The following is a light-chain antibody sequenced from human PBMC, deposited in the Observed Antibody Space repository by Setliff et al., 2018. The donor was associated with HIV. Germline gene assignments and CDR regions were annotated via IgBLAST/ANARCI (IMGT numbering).Light chain of an antibody. V-gene: IGLV3-21*04. CDR2: YDH. CDR3: QVWDSSSDHCV. Sequence: SYELAQRPSVSVAPGKTARITCGGDNIGIKSVHWYQQKPGQAPVVVMYYDHDRPSWIPERFSGSNSGNTATLTISRVEVGDEADYYCQVWDSSSDHCVFGSGTKVTVL. CDR1: NIGIKS. J-gene: IGLJ1*01.